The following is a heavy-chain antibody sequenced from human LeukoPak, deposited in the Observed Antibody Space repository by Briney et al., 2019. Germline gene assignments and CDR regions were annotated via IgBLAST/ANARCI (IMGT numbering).Heavy chain of an antibody. CDR2: ISSSGSST. D-gene: IGHD1-26*01. J-gene: IGHJ4*02. CDR1: GFTFSNYE. Sequence: GGSLRLSCATSGFTFSNYEMSWVRQTPGKGLEWVSYISSSGSSTYYADSVKGRFTIARDNAKSSLCLQMDSLRAGDTAVYYCAREDGSQLDYWGRGTLVTVSS. CDR3: AREDGSQLDY. V-gene: IGHV3-48*03.